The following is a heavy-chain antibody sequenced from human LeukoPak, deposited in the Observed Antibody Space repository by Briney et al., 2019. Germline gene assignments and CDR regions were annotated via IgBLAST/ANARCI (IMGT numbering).Heavy chain of an antibody. Sequence: ASVKVSCKASEYTFTSYDINWVRQATRQGLEWMGWMNPNSGNTGYAQKFQGRVTMTRVTSISTAYMELNNLTSEDTAVYYCARGSWGEIAGRKSFEFWGRGSLVTVSS. CDR3: ARGSWGEIAGRKSFEF. D-gene: IGHD6-6*01. CDR2: MNPNSGNT. J-gene: IGHJ4*02. CDR1: EYTFTSYD. V-gene: IGHV1-8*01.